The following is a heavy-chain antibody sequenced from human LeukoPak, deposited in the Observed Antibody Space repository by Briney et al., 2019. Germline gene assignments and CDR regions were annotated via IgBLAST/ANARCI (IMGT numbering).Heavy chain of an antibody. V-gene: IGHV3-23*01. CDR1: GFTFSSYA. J-gene: IGHJ4*02. Sequence: PGGSLTLSCAASGFTFSSYAMSWVRLAPGKGLEWVSTITGSGGSTFYADSVKGRFTISRDNSKNTLDLQMNSLRVEDTAVYYCAKGFFGSSNYYFEYWGQGTLVTVSS. CDR2: ITGSGGST. CDR3: AKGFFGSSNYYFEY. D-gene: IGHD6-13*01.